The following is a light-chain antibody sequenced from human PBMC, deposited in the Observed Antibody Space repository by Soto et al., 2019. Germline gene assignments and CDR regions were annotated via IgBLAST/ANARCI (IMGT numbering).Light chain of an antibody. CDR3: QQYHSSPVT. CDR1: QSITSNY. V-gene: IGKV3-20*01. J-gene: IGKJ1*01. Sequence: EIVLTQSPGTLSLFPGERATLSCRASQSITSNYLAWFQQKPGQAPRLLIYGASSRATGIPDRFSGSGSETEYTLTISRLEPEDFAVYYCQQYHSSPVTFDQGTKVEFE. CDR2: GAS.